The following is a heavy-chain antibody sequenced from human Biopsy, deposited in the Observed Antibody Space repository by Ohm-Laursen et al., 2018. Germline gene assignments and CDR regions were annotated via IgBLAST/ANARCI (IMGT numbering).Heavy chain of an antibody. CDR3: AHRQKWTFDF. CDR1: GVSLTNGGLS. Sequence: TQTLTLTCSFSGVSLTNGGLSVGWIRQSPGRALEWLGLIYGNDNKRYSPSLKSRLLITKDTSKNQVVLTLTNVDPVDTGTYYCAHRQKWTFDFWGQGTLVTVSS. D-gene: IGHD1-26*01. V-gene: IGHV2-5*01. CDR2: IYGNDNK. J-gene: IGHJ4*02.